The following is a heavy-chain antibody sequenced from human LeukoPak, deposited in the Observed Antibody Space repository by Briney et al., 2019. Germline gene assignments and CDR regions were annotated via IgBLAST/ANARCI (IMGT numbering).Heavy chain of an antibody. D-gene: IGHD3-16*01. CDR2: INPNSGGT. CDR1: GYTFTGYY. V-gene: IGHV1-2*02. Sequence: ASEKVSCKASGYTFTGYYMHWVRQAPGQGLEWMGWINPNSGGTNYAQKFQGRVTMTRDTSISTAYMELSRLRSDDTAVYYCARVGGGLHLYYYGMDVWGQGTTVTVSS. CDR3: ARVGGGLHLYYYGMDV. J-gene: IGHJ6*02.